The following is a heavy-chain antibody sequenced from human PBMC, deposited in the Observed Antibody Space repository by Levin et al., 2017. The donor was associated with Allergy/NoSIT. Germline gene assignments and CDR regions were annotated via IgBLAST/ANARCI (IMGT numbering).Heavy chain of an antibody. J-gene: IGHJ4*02. CDR1: GFSFSSYW. CDR2: INSDGSST. V-gene: IGHV3-74*01. CDR3: ARGYFDFSAYTSD. D-gene: IGHD3-22*01. Sequence: ASVKVSCAASGFSFSSYWMHWVRQAPGKGLVWVSRINSDGSSTNYADSVKGRLTISRDNAKSTLYLQMNSLGAEDTAVYYCARGYFDFSAYTSDGGQGALFSVCS.